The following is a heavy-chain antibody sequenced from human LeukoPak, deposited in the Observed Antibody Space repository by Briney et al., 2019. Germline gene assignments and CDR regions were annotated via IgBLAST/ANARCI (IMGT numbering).Heavy chain of an antibody. V-gene: IGHV4-34*01. D-gene: IGHD3-16*01. CDR2: INHSGST. J-gene: IGHJ4*02. Sequence: SETLSLTCAVYGGSFSGSYWSWIRQPPGKGLEWIGEINHSGSTNYNPSLKSRVTISIDTSKNQFSLKLRSVTAADTAVYYCTKSPPPGATAYGVVDFWGQGTLVTVSS. CDR3: TKSPPPGATAYGVVDF. CDR1: GGSFSGSY.